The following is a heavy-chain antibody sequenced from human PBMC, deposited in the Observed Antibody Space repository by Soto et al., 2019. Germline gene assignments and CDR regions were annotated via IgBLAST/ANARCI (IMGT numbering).Heavy chain of an antibody. CDR3: ARGVGDNSYGKIDDYSYGMEV. CDR1: GCTFSSYA. V-gene: IGHV1-69*13. CDR2: IIPIFGTA. Sequence: VASVKVSCKASGCTFSSYAISWVRQAPGQGLEWMGGIIPIFGTANYAQKFQGRVTITADESTSTAYMELSSLRSEDTAVYYCARGVGDNSYGKIDDYSYGMEVWGQGTTVSVSS. D-gene: IGHD5-18*01. J-gene: IGHJ6*01.